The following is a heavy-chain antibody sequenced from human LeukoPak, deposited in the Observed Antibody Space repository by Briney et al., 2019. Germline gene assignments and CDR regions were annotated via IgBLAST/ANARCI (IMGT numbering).Heavy chain of an antibody. CDR3: ASGGLTYDISSRGDY. V-gene: IGHV3-30*01. J-gene: IGHJ4*02. CDR1: GFTFSSYA. Sequence: GGSLRLSCAASGFTFSSYAMHWVRQAPGKGLEWVAVISYDGSNKYYADSVKGRFTISRDNSKNTLYLQMNSLRAEDTAVYYCASGGLTYDISSRGDYWGQGTLVTVSS. CDR2: ISYDGSNK. D-gene: IGHD3-9*01.